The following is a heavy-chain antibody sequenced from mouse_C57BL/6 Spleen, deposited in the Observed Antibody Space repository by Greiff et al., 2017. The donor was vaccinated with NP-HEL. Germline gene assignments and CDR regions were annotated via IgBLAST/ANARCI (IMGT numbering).Heavy chain of an antibody. D-gene: IGHD1-1*01. CDR3: ARMRAYYGSSYGYFDV. CDR2: IWWDDDK. CDR1: GFSLSTFGMG. J-gene: IGHJ1*03. V-gene: IGHV8-8*01. Sequence: QVTLKESGPGILQPSQTLSLTCSFSGFSLSTFGMGVGWIRQPSGKGLEWLAHIWWDDDKYYNPALKSRLTISKDTSKNQVFLKIANVDTADTATYYCARMRAYYGSSYGYFDVWGTGTTVTVSS.